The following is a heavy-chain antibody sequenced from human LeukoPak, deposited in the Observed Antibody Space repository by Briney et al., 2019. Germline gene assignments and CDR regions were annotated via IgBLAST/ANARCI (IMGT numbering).Heavy chain of an antibody. CDR3: ARDQAVAGTTDAFDI. Sequence: GASVKVSCKASGYTFTSYGISWVRQAPGQGLEWMGGIIPIFGTANYAQKFQGRVMITADESTSTAYMELGSLRSEDTAVYYCARDQAVAGTTDAFDIWGQGTMITVSS. D-gene: IGHD6-19*01. CDR1: GYTFTSYG. J-gene: IGHJ3*02. V-gene: IGHV1-69*13. CDR2: IIPIFGTA.